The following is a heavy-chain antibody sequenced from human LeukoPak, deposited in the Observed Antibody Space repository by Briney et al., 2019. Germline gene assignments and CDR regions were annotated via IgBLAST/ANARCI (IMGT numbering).Heavy chain of an antibody. D-gene: IGHD1-26*01. CDR1: GFTFITAW. CDR3: VRDRVGPDY. Sequence: GWSLRLSCAASGFTFITAWMHWVRQAPGTGLVWVSRITDDATTTYADSVRGRCTISRDNAKNNLYLQMNSLRVEDTAVYYCVRDRVGPDYWGQGTLVTVSS. V-gene: IGHV3-74*03. J-gene: IGHJ4*02. CDR2: ITDDATT.